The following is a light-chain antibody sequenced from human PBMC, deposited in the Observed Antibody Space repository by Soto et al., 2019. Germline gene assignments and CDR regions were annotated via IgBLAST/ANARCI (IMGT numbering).Light chain of an antibody. J-gene: IGLJ1*01. CDR2: DVS. Sequence: QSALTQPASVSGSPGQSIAISCIGSSSDVGGYNYVSWYQQHPGKAPKVVIYDVSNRPSGVSDRFSGSKSGNTASLTISGLQAEDEADYYCSSYTSSSTYVFGTGTKVTVL. V-gene: IGLV2-14*01. CDR3: SSYTSSSTYV. CDR1: SSDVGGYNY.